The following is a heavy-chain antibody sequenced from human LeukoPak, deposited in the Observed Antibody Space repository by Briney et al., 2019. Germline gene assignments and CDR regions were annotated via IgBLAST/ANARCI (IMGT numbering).Heavy chain of an antibody. CDR3: ARGRVCSSTSCYPTFDY. V-gene: IGHV4-34*01. Sequence: SETLSLTCAVYGGSFSGYYWSWIRQPPGKGLEWIGEINHSGSTNYNPSLKSRVTISVDTSKNQFSLKLSSVTAADTAVYYCARGRVCSSTSCYPTFDYWAREPWSPSPQ. CDR1: GGSFSGYY. D-gene: IGHD2-2*01. CDR2: INHSGST. J-gene: IGHJ4*02.